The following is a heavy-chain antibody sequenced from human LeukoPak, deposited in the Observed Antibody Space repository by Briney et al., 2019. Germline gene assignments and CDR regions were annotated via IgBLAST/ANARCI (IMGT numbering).Heavy chain of an antibody. D-gene: IGHD2-2*01. CDR3: ARKVVPAAIWDYFDY. Sequence: PGGSLRLSCAASGFTFSSYSMNWVRQAPGKGLEWVSSISSSSSYIYYADSVKGRFTISRDNAKNSLYLQMNSLRDEDTAVYYSARKVVPAAIWDYFDYWGQGTLVTVSS. CDR2: ISSSSSYI. V-gene: IGHV3-21*01. CDR1: GFTFSSYS. J-gene: IGHJ4*02.